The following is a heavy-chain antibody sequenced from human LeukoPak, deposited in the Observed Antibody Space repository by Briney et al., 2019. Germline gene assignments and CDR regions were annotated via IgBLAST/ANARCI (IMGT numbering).Heavy chain of an antibody. Sequence: SQTLLLTCAISGDSVSSNSAAWNWITQSPSRGLEWLGRTYYRSKWYNDYAVSVKSRITINPDTSKNHFSLQLNSVTPEGTAVYYCARGYGYYFDYWGQGTLVTVSS. V-gene: IGHV6-1*01. J-gene: IGHJ4*02. CDR2: TYYRSKWYN. CDR3: ARGYGYYFDY. D-gene: IGHD5-18*01. CDR1: GDSVSSNSAA.